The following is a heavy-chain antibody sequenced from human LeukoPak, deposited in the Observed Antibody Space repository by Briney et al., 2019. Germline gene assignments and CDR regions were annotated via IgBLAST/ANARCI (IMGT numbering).Heavy chain of an antibody. D-gene: IGHD3-9*01. CDR2: INLDGREK. V-gene: IGHV3-7*01. J-gene: IGHJ4*02. Sequence: PGGSLRLSCATSGFTFSRHWMSWVRQAPGRGLEGVANINLDGREKYYVDSVKGGFTISRDNAQNSLYLQMNSLRGEDTAVYYCARDDWGPGDYWGQGTLVTVSS. CDR3: ARDDWGPGDY. CDR1: GFTFSRHW.